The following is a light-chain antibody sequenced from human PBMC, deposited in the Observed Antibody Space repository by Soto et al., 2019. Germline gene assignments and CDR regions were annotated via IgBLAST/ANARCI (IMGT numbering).Light chain of an antibody. V-gene: IGLV2-14*01. CDR2: DVS. CDR1: SSDIGGYDY. J-gene: IGLJ2*01. Sequence: QSVLTQPASVSGSPGQSITISCTGTSSDIGGYDYVSWYQQNPGKAPKLIIYDVSRRPSGISTRFSGSKSGNTASLPISGLQPEDDAEYFSCSTSRTSTPVVFGGGTKLTVL. CDR3: CSTSRTSTPVV.